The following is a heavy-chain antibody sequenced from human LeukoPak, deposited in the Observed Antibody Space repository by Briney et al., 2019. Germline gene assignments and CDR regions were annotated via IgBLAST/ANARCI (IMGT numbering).Heavy chain of an antibody. CDR3: TRGFDVLRYFDWPFDY. CDR2: IRSKAYGGTT. D-gene: IGHD3-9*01. J-gene: IGHJ4*02. V-gene: IGHV3-49*03. CDR1: GFTFGDYA. Sequence: PGGSLRLSCTASGFTFGDYAMSWFRQAPGKGLEWVGFIRSKAYGGTTEYAASVKGRFTISRDDSKSIAYLQMDSLKTEDTAVYYCTRGFDVLRYFDWPFDYWGQGTLVTVSS.